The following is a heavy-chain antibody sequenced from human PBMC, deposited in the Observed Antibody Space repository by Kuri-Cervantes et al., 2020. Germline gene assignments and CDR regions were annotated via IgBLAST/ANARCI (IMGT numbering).Heavy chain of an antibody. J-gene: IGHJ3*02. CDR2: ISSSSSYI. CDR3: AKDLYGSGNPAFDI. V-gene: IGHV3-21*04. CDR1: GFTFSSYS. D-gene: IGHD3-10*01. Sequence: GESLKISCAASGFTFSSYSMNWVRQAPGKGLEWVSSISSSSSYIYYADSVKGRFTISRDNAKNSLYLQMNSLRAEDTALYYCAKDLYGSGNPAFDIWGQGTMVTVSS.